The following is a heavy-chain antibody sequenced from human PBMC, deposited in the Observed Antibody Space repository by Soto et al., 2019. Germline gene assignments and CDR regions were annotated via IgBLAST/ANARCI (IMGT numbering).Heavy chain of an antibody. J-gene: IGHJ3*02. CDR2: IYYSGST. Sequence: SETLSLTCTVSGGSISSGGYYWSWIRQHPGKGLEWIGYIYYSGSTYYNPSLKSRVTISVDTSKNQFSLKLSSVTAADTAVYYCARARSSSWYLAAFDIWGQGTMVTVSS. CDR3: ARARSSSWYLAAFDI. V-gene: IGHV4-31*03. D-gene: IGHD6-13*01. CDR1: GGSISSGGYY.